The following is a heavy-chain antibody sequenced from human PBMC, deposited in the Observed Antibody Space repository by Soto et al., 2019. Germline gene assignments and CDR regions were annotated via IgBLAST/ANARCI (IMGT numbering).Heavy chain of an antibody. CDR1: GFSFSDYY. CDR2: ISNGGITI. Sequence: GGSLRLSCAASGFSFSDYYMTWIRQAPGKGLEWVSDISNGGITIYYADSVKGRFTISRDNAKNSLYLQMDRLKREDTAVYHWARLPGRGHWYFELWGRGTLVTVSS. CDR3: ARLPGRGHWYFEL. V-gene: IGHV3-11*01. D-gene: IGHD1-26*01. J-gene: IGHJ2*01.